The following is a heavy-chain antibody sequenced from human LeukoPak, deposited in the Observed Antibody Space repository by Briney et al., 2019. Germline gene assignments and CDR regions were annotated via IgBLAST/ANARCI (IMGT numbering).Heavy chain of an antibody. CDR1: GFTFSSYA. J-gene: IGHJ4*02. CDR2: ISGSGGST. Sequence: GRSLRLSCAASGFTFSSYAMSWVRQAPGKGLEWVSAISGSGGSTYYADSVKGRFTISRDNSKNTLYLQMNSLRAEDTAVYYCAKVSSSGWYADYWGQGTLVTVSS. D-gene: IGHD6-19*01. CDR3: AKVSSSGWYADY. V-gene: IGHV3-23*01.